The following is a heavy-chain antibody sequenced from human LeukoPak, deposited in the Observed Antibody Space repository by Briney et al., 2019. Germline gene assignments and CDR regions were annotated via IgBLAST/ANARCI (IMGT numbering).Heavy chain of an antibody. CDR1: GYTFTGYS. D-gene: IGHD4-11*01. CDR3: APTDVYYFDY. Sequence: ASVRVSCKASGYTFTGYSMHWVRQAPGQGLEWMGWINPNSGGTNYAQKFQGRVTMTWDTSISTAYMELSRLRSDDTAIYYCAPTDVYYFDYWGQGTLVTVSS. CDR2: INPNSGGT. J-gene: IGHJ4*02. V-gene: IGHV1-2*02.